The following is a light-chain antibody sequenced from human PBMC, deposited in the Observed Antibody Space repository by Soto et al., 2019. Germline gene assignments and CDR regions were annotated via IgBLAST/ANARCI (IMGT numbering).Light chain of an antibody. CDR2: WAS. Sequence: DIVMTQSPDSLAVSLGERATINCKSSQSVLYNSNNKNYLAWYQQKPRQPPKLLIYWASTRESGVPDRFSGSGSGTDFTLTISSLQAEDVAVYYCQQYYSTPLTFGGGNKVEIK. CDR3: QQYYSTPLT. J-gene: IGKJ4*01. V-gene: IGKV4-1*01. CDR1: QSVLYNSNNKNY.